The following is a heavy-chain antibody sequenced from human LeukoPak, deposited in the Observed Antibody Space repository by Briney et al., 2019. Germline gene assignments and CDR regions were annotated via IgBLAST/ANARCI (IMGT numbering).Heavy chain of an antibody. J-gene: IGHJ4*02. D-gene: IGHD2-21*01. CDR3: AVGVIADGVVDY. V-gene: IGHV4-39*07. CDR2: IYYSGST. Sequence: SETLSLTCTVSGASISSTAYYWDWIRQPPGKGLEWIGTIYYSGSTYFNPSLKSRVTISVDTSRNQFSLKLSSVTAADAAVYHCAVGVIADGVVDYWGQGTLVTVSS. CDR1: GASISSTAYY.